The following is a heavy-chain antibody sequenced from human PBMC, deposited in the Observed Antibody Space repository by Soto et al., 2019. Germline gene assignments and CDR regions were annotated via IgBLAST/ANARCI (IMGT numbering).Heavy chain of an antibody. CDR2: LSGSGSTA. D-gene: IGHD5-12*01. J-gene: IGHJ4*02. CDR3: AKASKGYTGYDLDY. Sequence: EVQLLESGGDLVQPGGSLRLSCAASGFSFGGYGMSWVRQAPGKGLEWVSALSGSGSTAYYADAVRGRFNISRDNSRDTLFLQMTSLRAEVTAVYFFAKASKGYTGYDLDYWGQGTVVTVSP. CDR1: GFSFGGYG. V-gene: IGHV3-23*01.